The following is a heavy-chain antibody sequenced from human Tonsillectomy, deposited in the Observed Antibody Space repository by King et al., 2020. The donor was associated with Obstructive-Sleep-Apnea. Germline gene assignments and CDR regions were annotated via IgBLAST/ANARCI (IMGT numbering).Heavy chain of an antibody. CDR3: ARSYCSRTSCYHDAFDI. Sequence: QLVQSGAEVKKPGESLKISCNGSGYKFTTYWIAWVRQMPGKGLEWMGIIYSGDDDTKYSPSFQGQVTISADKSISTAYLQWSSLKASDTAMYYCARSYCSRTSCYHDAFDIWGQGTMATVSS. CDR2: IYSGDDDT. J-gene: IGHJ3*02. V-gene: IGHV5-51*01. CDR1: GYKFTTYW. D-gene: IGHD2-2*01.